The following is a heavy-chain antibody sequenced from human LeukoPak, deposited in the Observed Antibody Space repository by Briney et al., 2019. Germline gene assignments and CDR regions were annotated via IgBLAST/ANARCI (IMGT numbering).Heavy chain of an antibody. Sequence: GGSLRLSCAASGFTFSSYAMYWVRQAPGKGLEYVTAISSNGGSTYYADSVKGRFTISRDNSKNTLYLQMSSLRAEDTAVYYCVKARGSGWCWDYWGQGTLVTVSS. D-gene: IGHD6-19*01. J-gene: IGHJ4*02. CDR1: GFTFSSYA. CDR2: ISSNGGST. CDR3: VKARGSGWCWDY. V-gene: IGHV3-64D*06.